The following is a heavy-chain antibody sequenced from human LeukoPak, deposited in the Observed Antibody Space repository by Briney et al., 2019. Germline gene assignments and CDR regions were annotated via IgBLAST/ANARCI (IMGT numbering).Heavy chain of an antibody. CDR2: ISGSGGST. D-gene: IGHD5-18*01. V-gene: IGHV3-23*01. CDR3: AKDKRGYSYGTFDC. CDR1: GFTLSSFA. J-gene: IGHJ4*02. Sequence: GGSLRLSCATSGFTLSSFAMSWVRQARGKGLEWVSSISGSGGSTYDADSVKGRFTISRDNSKNTLYLQMNSMRAEDTAVYYCAKDKRGYSYGTFDCWGQGTLVTVSS.